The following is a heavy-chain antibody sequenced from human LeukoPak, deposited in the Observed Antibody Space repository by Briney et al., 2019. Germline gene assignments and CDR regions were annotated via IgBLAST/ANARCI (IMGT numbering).Heavy chain of an antibody. CDR2: ISSSGSTI. CDR3: ARDNDFWSGYPYMDV. Sequence: GGSLRLSCAASGFTFSDYYMSWIRQAPGKGLEWVSYISSSGSTIYYADSVKGRFTISRDNAKNSLYLQMNSLRAEDTAVYYCARDNDFWSGYPYMDVWGKGTTVTVSS. D-gene: IGHD3-3*01. CDR1: GFTFSDYY. J-gene: IGHJ6*03. V-gene: IGHV3-11*04.